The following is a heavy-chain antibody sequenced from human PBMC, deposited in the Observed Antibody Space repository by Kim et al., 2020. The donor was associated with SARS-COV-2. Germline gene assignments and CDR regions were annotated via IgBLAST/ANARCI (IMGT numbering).Heavy chain of an antibody. Sequence: SETLSLTCTVSGGSISSYYWSWIRQPPGKGLEWIGYIYYSGSTNYNPSLKSRVTISVDTSKNQFSLKLSSVTAADTAVYYCARARVTHAVGYYYYGMDVWGQGTTVTVSS. CDR2: IYYSGST. CDR3: ARARVTHAVGYYYYGMDV. CDR1: GGSISSYY. D-gene: IGHD5-18*01. J-gene: IGHJ6*02. V-gene: IGHV4-59*01.